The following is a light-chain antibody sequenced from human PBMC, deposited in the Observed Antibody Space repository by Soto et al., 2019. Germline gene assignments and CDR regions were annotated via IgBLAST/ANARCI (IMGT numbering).Light chain of an antibody. CDR3: QQYNSYSPT. CDR2: DAS. V-gene: IGKV1-5*01. CDR1: QSLTIW. Sequence: DIQMTQSPSTLSASVGDRVTITCRASQSLTIWLAWYQQKPGKAPNLLIYDASNLNSGVPPRFSGSGSGTEFTLTINSLQPDDFATYYRQQYNSYSPTFGPGTKADIK. J-gene: IGKJ1*01.